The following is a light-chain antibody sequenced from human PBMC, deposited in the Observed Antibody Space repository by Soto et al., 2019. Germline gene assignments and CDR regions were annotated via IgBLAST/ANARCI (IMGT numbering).Light chain of an antibody. Sequence: DIVMTQSPDSLAVSLGERATINCKSSQSILYSSKNKNYLAWYQQKPGQPPKLLIYWASTRESGVPDRFSGSGSGTEFSLNISSLQAEDVAVYYCQQDYRTPLLTFGGGTKVEIK. CDR1: QSILYSSKNKNY. J-gene: IGKJ4*01. CDR2: WAS. CDR3: QQDYRTPLLT. V-gene: IGKV4-1*01.